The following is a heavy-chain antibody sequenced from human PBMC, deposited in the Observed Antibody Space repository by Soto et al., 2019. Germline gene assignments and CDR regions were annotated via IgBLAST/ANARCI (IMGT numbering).Heavy chain of an antibody. CDR1: GYSFTSYW. CDR2: IYPGDSDT. D-gene: IGHD3-3*01. V-gene: IGHV5-51*01. CDR3: ARLPIMEVYYYDYMDV. Sequence: GESLKISCKGSGYSFTSYWIGWVRQMPGKGLEWMGIIYPGDSDTRYSPSFQGQVTISADKSISTAYLQWSSLKASDTAMYYCARLPIMEVYYYDYMDVWGKGTTVTVSS. J-gene: IGHJ6*03.